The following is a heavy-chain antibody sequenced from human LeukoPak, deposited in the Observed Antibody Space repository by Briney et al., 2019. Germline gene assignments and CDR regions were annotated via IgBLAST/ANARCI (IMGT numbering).Heavy chain of an antibody. V-gene: IGHV1-2*02. CDR2: INPNSGGT. J-gene: IGHJ4*02. CDR3: ARPVLRYFDWSHSFDY. D-gene: IGHD3-9*01. CDR1: GYTFTGYY. Sequence: ASVKVSCKASGYTFTGYYMHWVRQAPGQGLEWMGWINPNSGGTNYAQKFQGRVTMTRDTSISTAYMELSRLRSDDTAVYYCARPVLRYFDWSHSFDYWGQGTLVTVS.